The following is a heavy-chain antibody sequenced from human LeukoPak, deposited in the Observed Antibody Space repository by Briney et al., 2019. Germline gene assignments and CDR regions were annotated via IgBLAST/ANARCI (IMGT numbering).Heavy chain of an antibody. CDR2: VSWNSDSV. CDR3: AELGITMIGGV. J-gene: IGHJ6*04. Sequence: GGSLRLSCAASGFTFDDYAMHWVRQAPGKGLEWVSGVSWNSDSVGYADSVKGRFTISRDNAKNSLYLQMNSLRAEDTAVYYCAELGITMIGGVWGEGTTVTISS. D-gene: IGHD3-10*02. V-gene: IGHV3-9*01. CDR1: GFTFDDYA.